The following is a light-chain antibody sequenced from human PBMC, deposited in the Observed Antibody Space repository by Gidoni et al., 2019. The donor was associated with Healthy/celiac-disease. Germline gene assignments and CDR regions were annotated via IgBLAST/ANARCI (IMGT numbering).Light chain of an antibody. CDR3: QQYNSYSRT. Sequence: DIQMPHSPSTLSASVGDRVTITCRASQSISSWLAWYQQKPGKAPKLLIYKASSLESGVPSRFSGSGSGTEFTLTISSLQPDDFATYYCQQYNSYSRTFGQXTKVEIK. J-gene: IGKJ1*01. V-gene: IGKV1-5*03. CDR1: QSISSW. CDR2: KAS.